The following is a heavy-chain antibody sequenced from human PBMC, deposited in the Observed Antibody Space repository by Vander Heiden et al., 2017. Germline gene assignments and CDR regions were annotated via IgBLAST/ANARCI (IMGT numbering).Heavy chain of an antibody. CDR2: ISGSGGST. D-gene: IGHD2-15*01. J-gene: IGHJ4*02. V-gene: IGHV3-23*01. CDR3: ARVAVAATLFDY. CDR1: GFPFSSYA. Sequence: EVQLLESGGGLVQPGGSLRLSCAAAGFPFSSYAMSWVRQAPGKWLVWVSAISGSGGSTYYADSVKGRFTISRDNSKNTLYLQMNSLRAEDTAVYYCARVAVAATLFDYWGQGTLVTVSS.